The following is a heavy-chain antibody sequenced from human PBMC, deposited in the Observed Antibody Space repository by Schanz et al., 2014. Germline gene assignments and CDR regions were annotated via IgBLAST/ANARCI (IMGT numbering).Heavy chain of an antibody. CDR3: AGGKTTGLAY. CDR1: GFTFDEYG. V-gene: IGHV3-74*02. D-gene: IGHD4-4*01. Sequence: EVQLVESGGGLIHPGGSLRLSCAASGFTFDEYGMHWVRQAPGKGPEWISHIRADGRMTNYAASVEGRFTISRDVAKNTLYLQMFSLRAEDMGVYYCAGGKTTGLAYWGQGTQVAVSS. CDR2: IRADGRMT. J-gene: IGHJ4*02.